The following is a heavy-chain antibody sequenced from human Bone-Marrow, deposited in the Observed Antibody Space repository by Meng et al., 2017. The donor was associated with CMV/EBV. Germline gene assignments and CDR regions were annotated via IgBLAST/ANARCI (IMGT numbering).Heavy chain of an antibody. V-gene: IGHV4-38-2*02. CDR2: INHSGST. CDR3: ARRITMVRGFDRFDY. Sequence: SETLSLTCTVSGYSISSGYYWSWIRQPPGKGLEWIGEINHSGSTNYNPSLKSRVTISVDTSKNQFSLKLSSVTAADTAVYYCARRITMVRGFDRFDYWGQGTLVTVSS. D-gene: IGHD3-10*01. CDR1: GYSISSGYY. J-gene: IGHJ4*02.